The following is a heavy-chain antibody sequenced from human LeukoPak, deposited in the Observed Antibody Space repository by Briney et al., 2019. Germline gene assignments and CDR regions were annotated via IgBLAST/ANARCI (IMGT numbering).Heavy chain of an antibody. V-gene: IGHV1-18*01. D-gene: IGHD3-10*01. CDR3: ARERELLRFGESNDY. J-gene: IGHJ4*02. CDR1: GYTFTRYG. Sequence: ASVKVSCKASGYTFTRYGISGVRQAPGQGLEWMGWISAYNGNTNYAQKLQGRVTMTTDTSTSTAYMELRSLRSDDTAVYYCARERELLRFGESNDYWGQGTLVTVSS. CDR2: ISAYNGNT.